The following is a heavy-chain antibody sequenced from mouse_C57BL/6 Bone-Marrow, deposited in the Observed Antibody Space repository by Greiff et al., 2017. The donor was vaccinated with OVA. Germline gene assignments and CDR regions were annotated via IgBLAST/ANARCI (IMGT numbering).Heavy chain of an antibody. CDR2: IYPSDSET. V-gene: IGHV1-61*01. Sequence: QVQLQQPGAELVRPGSSVKLSCKASGYTFTSYWMDWVKQRPGQGLEWIGNIYPSDSETHYNQKFKDKATLTVDKSSSTAYMQLSSLTSEDSAVYYCARRDSNRFLDYWGQGTSVTVSS. J-gene: IGHJ4*01. D-gene: IGHD2-5*01. CDR3: ARRDSNRFLDY. CDR1: GYTFTSYW.